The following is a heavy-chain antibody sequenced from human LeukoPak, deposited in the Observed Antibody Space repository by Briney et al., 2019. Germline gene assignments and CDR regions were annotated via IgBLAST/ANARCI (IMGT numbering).Heavy chain of an antibody. J-gene: IGHJ4*02. D-gene: IGHD4-23*01. CDR2: INHSGST. Sequence: SETLSLTCAVYGGSFSGYYWSWIRQPPGKGLEWIGEINHSGSTNYNPSLKSRVTISVDTSKNQFSLKLSSVTAADTAVYYCATSKYGGNVDYWGQGTLVTVSS. CDR1: GGSFSGYY. V-gene: IGHV4-34*01. CDR3: ATSKYGGNVDY.